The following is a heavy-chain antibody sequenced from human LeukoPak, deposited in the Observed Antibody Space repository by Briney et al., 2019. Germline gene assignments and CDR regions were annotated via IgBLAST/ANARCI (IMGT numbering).Heavy chain of an antibody. V-gene: IGHV4-59*08. Sequence: SETLSLTCTVSGGSISSYYWSWIRQPPGKGLEWIGYIYYSGSTNYNPSLKSRVTISVDTSNKQFSLKLSSVTAADTAVYYCARVDGSPDYWGQGTLLTVSS. CDR2: IYYSGST. D-gene: IGHD2-15*01. CDR3: ARVDGSPDY. CDR1: GGSISSYY. J-gene: IGHJ4*02.